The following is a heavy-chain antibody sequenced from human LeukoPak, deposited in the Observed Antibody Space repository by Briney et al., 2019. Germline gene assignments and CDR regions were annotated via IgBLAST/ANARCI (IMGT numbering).Heavy chain of an antibody. CDR2: INPNSGGT. D-gene: IGHD3-10*01. CDR1: GYTFTGYY. CDR3: ARDLDYGSGSHYYYYYYMDV. V-gene: IGHV1-2*02. J-gene: IGHJ6*03. Sequence: ASVKVSCKASGYTFTGYYMHWVRQAPGQGLEWMGWINPNSGGTNYAQKFQGRVTMTRDTSISTAYMELSRLRSDDTAVYYCARDLDYGSGSHYYYYYYMDVWGKGTTVTISS.